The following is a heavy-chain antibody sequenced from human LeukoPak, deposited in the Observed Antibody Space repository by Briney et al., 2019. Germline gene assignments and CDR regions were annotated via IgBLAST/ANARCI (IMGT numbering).Heavy chain of an antibody. D-gene: IGHD4-17*01. Sequence: GGSLRLSCAASGFTFDDYAMHWVRQAPGKGLEWVSGISWNSGSIGYADSVKGRFTISRDNAKNSLYLQMNSLRAEDTALYYCAKDRYGDRTYLYCYYGMDVWGQGTTVTVSS. CDR1: GFTFDDYA. CDR3: AKDRYGDRTYLYCYYGMDV. J-gene: IGHJ6*02. V-gene: IGHV3-9*01. CDR2: ISWNSGSI.